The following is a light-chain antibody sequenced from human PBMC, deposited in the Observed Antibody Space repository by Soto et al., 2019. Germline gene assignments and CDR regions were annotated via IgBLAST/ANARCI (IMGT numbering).Light chain of an antibody. V-gene: IGKV3D-7*01. CDR2: GAS. J-gene: IGKJ1*01. CDR3: QQDCNLPPT. CDR1: QSVSLSY. Sequence: PGERVTLSCRASQSVSLSYLTWYQQKPGQAPSLLIYGASTRATSIPARFSGSGSGTDFTLTISSLLPEDFAVYYCQQDCNLPPTFGQGSKVEVK.